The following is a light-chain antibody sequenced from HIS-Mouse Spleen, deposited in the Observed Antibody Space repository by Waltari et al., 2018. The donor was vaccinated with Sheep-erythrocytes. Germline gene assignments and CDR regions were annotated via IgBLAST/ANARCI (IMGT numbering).Light chain of an antibody. CDR2: KDS. J-gene: IGLJ3*02. V-gene: IGLV3-25*02. CDR1: ALPTQS. CDR3: CSYAGSYTFWV. Sequence: SYALTPPPSVSVSPGQTARLTCSGAALPTQSAYWYQQKPGQAPGLVIYKDSERPSGVPDRFSGSKSGNTASLTISGLQAEDEADYYCCSYAGSYTFWVFGGGTKLTVL.